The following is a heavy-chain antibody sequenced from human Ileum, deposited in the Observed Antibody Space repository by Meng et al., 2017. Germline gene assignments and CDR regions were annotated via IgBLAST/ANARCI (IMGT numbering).Heavy chain of an antibody. J-gene: IGHJ5*01. CDR1: GGSISSSNW. CDR3: ARVVGGPASMSGWFDP. V-gene: IGHV4-4*02. Sequence: LEESGPVLVTPSGTLSLTGAVSGGSISSSNWWTWVRQAPGKGLEWIGEIYHSGSPNYNPSLKSRVTISVDKSQNQFSLKLNSVTAADTAVYYCARVVGGPASMSGWFDPWGQGTLVTVSS. D-gene: IGHD2-2*01. CDR2: IYHSGSP.